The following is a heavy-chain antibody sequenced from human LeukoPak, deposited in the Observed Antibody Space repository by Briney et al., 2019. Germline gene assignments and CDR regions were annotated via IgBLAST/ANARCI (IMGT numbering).Heavy chain of an antibody. CDR1: GGSISSSNW. CDR3: ARDKRQASGRGLDY. V-gene: IGHV4-4*02. Sequence: PSETLFLTCTVSGGSISSSNWWSWVRQPPGKGLEWIGEIYHSGSTNYNPSLKSRVTISVDKSKNQFSLKLSSVTAADTAVYYCARDKRQASGRGLDYWGQGTLVTVSS. CDR2: IYHSGST. D-gene: IGHD1-1*01. J-gene: IGHJ4*02.